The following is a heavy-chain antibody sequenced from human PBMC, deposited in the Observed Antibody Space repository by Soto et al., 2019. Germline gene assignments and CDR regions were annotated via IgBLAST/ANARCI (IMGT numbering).Heavy chain of an antibody. CDR1: GGTFSSYA. D-gene: IGHD5-18*01. Sequence: QVQLVQSGAEVKKPGSSVKVSCKASGGTFSSYAISWVRQAPGQGLEWMGGIIPIFGTANYAQKFQGRVTITADESTSTAYMELTSLRSEDTAVYYCAREEYSYGYAAGDYYGMDVWGQGTTVTVSS. V-gene: IGHV1-69*12. J-gene: IGHJ6*02. CDR2: IIPIFGTA. CDR3: AREEYSYGYAAGDYYGMDV.